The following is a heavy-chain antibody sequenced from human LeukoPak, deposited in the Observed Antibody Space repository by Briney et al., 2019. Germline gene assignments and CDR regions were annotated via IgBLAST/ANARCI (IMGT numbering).Heavy chain of an antibody. CDR3: ARRDGYGAYDI. Sequence: GEFLKISWNVSGNSLTSFWHGWVRQMSRKGLGLGLINYPGDSDTRYSPSFQGQVTISADKSISTAYLQWSSLKASDTAIYYCARRDGYGAYDIWGKGTMVTVSS. J-gene: IGHJ3*02. D-gene: IGHD5-24*01. CDR1: GNSLTSFW. CDR2: NYPGDSDT. V-gene: IGHV5-51*01.